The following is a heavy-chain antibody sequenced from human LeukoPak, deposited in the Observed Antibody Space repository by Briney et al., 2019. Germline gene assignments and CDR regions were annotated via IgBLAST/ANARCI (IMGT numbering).Heavy chain of an antibody. D-gene: IGHD3-22*01. J-gene: IGHJ4*02. CDR1: GGSFSGYY. V-gene: IGHV4-34*01. CDR3: ARQDIGSGYYDY. Sequence: PSETLSLTCAVYGGSFSGYYWSWIRQPPGKGLEWIGEINHSGSTNYNPSLKSRVTISVDTSKNQFSLKVSSVTAADTAVYYCARQDIGSGYYDYWGQGTLVTVSS. CDR2: INHSGST.